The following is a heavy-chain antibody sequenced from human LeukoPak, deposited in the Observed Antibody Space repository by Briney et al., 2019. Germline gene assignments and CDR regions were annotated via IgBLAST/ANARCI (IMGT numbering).Heavy chain of an antibody. CDR3: AKSPVTTYYFDY. V-gene: IGHV3-48*01. J-gene: IGHJ4*02. Sequence: GGSLSLSCAASGFTFSFYNMNWVRQAPGKGLEWVSYISRDSITTYYADSVKGRFTISRDNAKNSLYLQMNSPRAEDTAVYYCAKSPVTTYYFDYWGQGTLVTVSS. CDR1: GFTFSFYN. D-gene: IGHD4-17*01. CDR2: ISRDSITT.